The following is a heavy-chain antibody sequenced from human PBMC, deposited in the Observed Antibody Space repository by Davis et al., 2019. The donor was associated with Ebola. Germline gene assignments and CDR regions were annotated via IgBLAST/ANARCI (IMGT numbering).Heavy chain of an antibody. J-gene: IGHJ6*03. V-gene: IGHV4-39*07. CDR2: IYYSGST. Sequence: PSETLSLTCTVSGGSISSSSYYWGWIRQPPGKGLEWIGSIYYSGSTYYNPSLKSRVTISVDTSKNQFSLKLSSVTAADTAVYYCASQGTTLCYYYYMDVWGKGTTVTVSS. CDR1: GGSISSSSYY. CDR3: ASQGTTLCYYYYMDV. D-gene: IGHD1-1*01.